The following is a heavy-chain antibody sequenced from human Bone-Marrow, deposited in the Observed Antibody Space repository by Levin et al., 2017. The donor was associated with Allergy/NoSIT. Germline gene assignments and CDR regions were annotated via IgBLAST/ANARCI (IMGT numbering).Heavy chain of an antibody. J-gene: IGHJ4*02. CDR3: ARGPIVVVPDAVIPFDY. V-gene: IGHV1-18*01. D-gene: IGHD2-2*01. Sequence: GESLKISCKASGYTFTSYGISWVRQAPGQGPEWMGWITADNGNTKYARKFQGRVTMTTDTSTSTVYMELRSLTSDDTAVYYCARGPIVVVPDAVIPFDYWGQGALVIVSS. CDR1: GYTFTSYG. CDR2: ITADNGNT.